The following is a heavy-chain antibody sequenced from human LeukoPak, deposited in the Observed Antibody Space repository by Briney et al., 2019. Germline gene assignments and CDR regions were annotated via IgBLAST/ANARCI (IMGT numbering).Heavy chain of an antibody. D-gene: IGHD1-26*01. Sequence: SETLSLTCTVSGCSIISGGYFWSWIRQEPGKGLECIGHIYYSGSTNYNPSLKSRVTISVDTSKNQFSLKLSSVTAADTAAYYCAREKMGAATDYWGQGTLVTVSS. V-gene: IGHV4-61*08. CDR3: AREKMGAATDY. CDR2: IYYSGST. CDR1: GCSIISGGYF. J-gene: IGHJ4*02.